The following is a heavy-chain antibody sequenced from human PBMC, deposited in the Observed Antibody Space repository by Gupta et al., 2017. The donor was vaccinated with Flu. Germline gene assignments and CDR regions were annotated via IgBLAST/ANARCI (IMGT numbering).Heavy chain of an antibody. CDR3: VSGHWDS. CDR2: INRNEVT. CDR1: GVDFNLYE. D-gene: IGHD1-26*01. Sequence: LVESGGGLVHPGGSLRLSCSASGVDFNLYEMSWVRQAPGRGLEWVAFINRNEVTYYPVRGRFTISRDNINNLVFLEMPNLRAEDTALYYCVSGHWDSWGRGTQGTVSS. V-gene: IGHV3-48*03. J-gene: IGHJ4*02.